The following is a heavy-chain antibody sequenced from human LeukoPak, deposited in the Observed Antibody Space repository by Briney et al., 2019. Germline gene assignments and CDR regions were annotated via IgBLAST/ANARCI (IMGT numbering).Heavy chain of an antibody. CDR1: GYTITGYY. CDR2: INPNSGGT. Sequence: GASVKVSCKASGYTITGYYMNRVRQDPGQGLEGMGWINPNSGGTNYAQKFQGRVTMTRDTSISTAYMELSRLRSDDTAVYYCATTELGAAAGTGTFDYWGQGTLVTVSS. V-gene: IGHV1-2*02. D-gene: IGHD6-13*01. CDR3: ATTELGAAAGTGTFDY. J-gene: IGHJ4*02.